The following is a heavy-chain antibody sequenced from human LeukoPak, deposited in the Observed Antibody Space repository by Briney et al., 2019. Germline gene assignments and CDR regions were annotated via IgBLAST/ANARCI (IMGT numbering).Heavy chain of an antibody. D-gene: IGHD1-26*01. V-gene: IGHV1-18*01. J-gene: IGHJ6*02. CDR1: GYTFTSYG. CDR2: ISAYNGNT. CDR3: ARVGGSYYNYYYGMDV. Sequence: ASVKVSCKASGYTFTSYGISWVRQAPGQGLEWMGWISAYNGNTNYAQKLQGRVTMTTDTSTSTAYMELRSLRSDDTAVYYCARVGGSYYNYYYGMDVWGQGTTVTASS.